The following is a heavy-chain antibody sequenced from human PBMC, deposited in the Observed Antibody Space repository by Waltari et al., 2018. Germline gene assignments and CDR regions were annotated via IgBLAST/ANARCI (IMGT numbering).Heavy chain of an antibody. D-gene: IGHD3-3*01. CDR3: ARALRITIFGVVLQYAFDI. CDR1: GYTFTGYY. J-gene: IGHJ3*02. V-gene: IGHV1-2*06. CDR2: INPNSGGT. Sequence: QVQLVQSGAEVKKPGASVKVSCKASGYTFTGYYMHWVRQAPGQGLEWMGRINPNSGGTNYAKKFQGRVTMTRDTSISTAYMELSRRRSDDTAVYYCARALRITIFGVVLQYAFDIWGQGTMVTVSS.